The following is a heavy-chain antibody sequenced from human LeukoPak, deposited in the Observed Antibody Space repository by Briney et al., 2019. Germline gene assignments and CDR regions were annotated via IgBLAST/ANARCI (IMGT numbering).Heavy chain of an antibody. CDR3: ARDRGDY. V-gene: IGHV3-23*01. CDR1: GFTFSSYG. Sequence: PGGSLRLSCAASGFTFSSYGMSWVRQAPGKGLEWVSVISGSGDKIYYADSYADSVKGRFTISRDNAKNSLYLQMNSLRAEDTAVYYCARDRGDYWGQGTLVTVSS. J-gene: IGHJ4*02. CDR2: ISGSGDKI.